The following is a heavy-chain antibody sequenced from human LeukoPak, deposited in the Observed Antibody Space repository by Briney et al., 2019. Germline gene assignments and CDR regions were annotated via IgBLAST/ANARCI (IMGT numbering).Heavy chain of an antibody. Sequence: ASVKVSCKASGGTFSTYAISWVRQAPGQGLELVGRIVPILGTANYAQNFQGRVTITADRSTTTAYMELSSLRSEDTAVYYCARVPQGSSWPYYFDYWGQGTLVTVSS. J-gene: IGHJ4*02. D-gene: IGHD6-13*01. CDR1: GGTFSTYA. CDR2: IVPILGTA. V-gene: IGHV1-69*04. CDR3: ARVPQGSSWPYYFDY.